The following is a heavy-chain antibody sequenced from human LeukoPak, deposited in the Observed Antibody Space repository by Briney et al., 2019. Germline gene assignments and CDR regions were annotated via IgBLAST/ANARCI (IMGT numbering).Heavy chain of an antibody. CDR2: INHSGST. Sequence: SETLSLTCAVYGGSFSGYYWSWIRQPPGKGLEWIGEINHSGSTNYNPSLKSRVTISVDTSKNQFSLKLSSVTAADTAVYYCARRPPVRPLDYWGQGTLVTVSS. V-gene: IGHV4-34*01. J-gene: IGHJ4*02. CDR3: ARRPPVRPLDY. CDR1: GGSFSGYY. D-gene: IGHD6-19*01.